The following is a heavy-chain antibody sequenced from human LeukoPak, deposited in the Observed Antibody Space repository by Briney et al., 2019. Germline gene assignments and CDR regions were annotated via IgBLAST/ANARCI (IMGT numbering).Heavy chain of an antibody. CDR2: IKTKSEGGTT. V-gene: IGHV3-15*01. D-gene: IGHD3-10*01. CDR1: GFTFSNAV. J-gene: IGHJ6*03. CDR3: TTEFKELGSFFYFYYMDV. Sequence: GGSLRLPCTASGFTFSNAVMNWVRQAPGKGLEWVGRIKTKSEGGTTDYAAPAKGRFTISRDDSKNALFLQMDSLKSDETAMYYCTTEFKELGSFFYFYYMDVWGTGTTVTISS.